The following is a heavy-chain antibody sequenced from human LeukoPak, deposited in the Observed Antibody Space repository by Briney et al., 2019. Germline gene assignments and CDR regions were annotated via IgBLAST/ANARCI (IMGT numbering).Heavy chain of an antibody. V-gene: IGHV4-61*02. CDR1: GGSISSGSYY. D-gene: IGHD2-8*01. CDR2: TYTSETT. J-gene: IGHJ6*02. Sequence: SETLSLTCAVSGGSISSGSYYWSWIRQPAGKGLEWIGRTYTSETTNYNPSLNSRVTISVDTSKNQFSLKLSSVTAADTAVYYCARVNRYCTNGVCYSYYYGMDVWGQGTTVTVSS. CDR3: ARVNRYCTNGVCYSYYYGMDV.